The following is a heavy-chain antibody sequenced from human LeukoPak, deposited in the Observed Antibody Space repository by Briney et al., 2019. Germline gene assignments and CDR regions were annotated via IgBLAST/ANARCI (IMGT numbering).Heavy chain of an antibody. V-gene: IGHV1-18*01. J-gene: IGHJ4*02. D-gene: IGHD2-21*01. CDR2: ISSYDGST. CDR1: GYTFTSYG. CDR3: ARARLPNAYFDY. Sequence: GASVKVSCKASGYTFTSYGISWERQAPGEGLEWMGWISSYDGSTNYAQKFQGRVTVTTDTSTSTVYMELRSLRSDDTAVYYCARARLPNAYFDYWGQGTLVTVSS.